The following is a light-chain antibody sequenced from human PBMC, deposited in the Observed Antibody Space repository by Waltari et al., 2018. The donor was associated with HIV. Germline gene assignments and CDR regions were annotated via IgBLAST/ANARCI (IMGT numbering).Light chain of an antibody. J-gene: IGKJ5*01. CDR3: QHYGSSVT. V-gene: IGKV3-20*01. Sequence: EIVLPQYPGTLSVSPGERVTLSGRASQSVSSSSLVWDQQKPGQAPRLLIYGASSRAPGIPDRFSGSGSGTDFTLTISRLDPEDFAVFYCQHYGSSVTFGQGTRLEIK. CDR1: QSVSSSS. CDR2: GAS.